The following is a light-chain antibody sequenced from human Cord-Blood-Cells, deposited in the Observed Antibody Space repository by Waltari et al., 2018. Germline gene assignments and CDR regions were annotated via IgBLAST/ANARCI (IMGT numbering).Light chain of an antibody. J-gene: IGKJ3*01. Sequence: DIQMTQSPSSLSASVGDRVTITCRASQSISSYLNWYQQKPGKAPKLLIYAASSLQSGVPSRFSASGSVTDFTLTISSLQPEDFATYYCQQSYSTPRTFGPGTKVDIK. CDR1: QSISSY. V-gene: IGKV1-39*01. CDR2: AAS. CDR3: QQSYSTPRT.